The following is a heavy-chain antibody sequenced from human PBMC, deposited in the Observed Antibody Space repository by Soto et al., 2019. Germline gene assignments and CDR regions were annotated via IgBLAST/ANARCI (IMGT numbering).Heavy chain of an antibody. CDR1: GGSISSYY. CDR2: IYYSGST. Sequence: PSETLSLTCTVSGGSISSYYWSWIRQPPGKGLEWIGYIYYSGSTNYNPSLKSRVTISVDTSKNQFSLKLSSVTAADTAVYYCARVDKDYFDYYLDVWGKGTTVTVSS. J-gene: IGHJ6*03. CDR3: ARVDKDYFDYYLDV. V-gene: IGHV4-59*01. D-gene: IGHD4-17*01.